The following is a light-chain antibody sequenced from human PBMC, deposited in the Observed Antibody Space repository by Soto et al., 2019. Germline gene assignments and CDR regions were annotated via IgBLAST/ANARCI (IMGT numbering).Light chain of an antibody. J-gene: IGLJ2*01. CDR2: EVS. CDR1: SSDVGGYNY. CDR3: SSYTSSSTVV. Sequence: QSVLTQPASVSGSPGESITISCTGTSSDVGGYNYVSWYQQPPGKAPKLMIYEVSNRPSGVSNRFSGSKSGNTASLTISGLQAEDEADYYCSSYTSSSTVVFGGGTKATVL. V-gene: IGLV2-14*01.